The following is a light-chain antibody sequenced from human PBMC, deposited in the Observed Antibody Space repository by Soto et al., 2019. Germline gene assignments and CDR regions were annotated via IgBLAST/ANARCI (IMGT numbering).Light chain of an antibody. J-gene: IGLJ3*02. CDR1: SGHSSYA. V-gene: IGLV4-69*01. CDR3: QTWGTGTRDWV. Sequence: QSVLTQSPSASASLGASVKLTCTLSSGHSSYAIAWHQQQPEKGPRYLMKLNSDGSHSKGDGIPDRFSGSSSGAERYLTISSLQSEDEADYYCQTWGTGTRDWVFGGGTKVTVL. CDR2: LNSDGSH.